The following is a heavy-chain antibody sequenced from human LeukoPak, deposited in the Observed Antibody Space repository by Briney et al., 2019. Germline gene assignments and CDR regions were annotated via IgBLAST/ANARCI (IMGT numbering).Heavy chain of an antibody. CDR1: GFXFSSYS. CDR3: ASGSFQYFDY. V-gene: IGHV3-21*01. CDR2: ISSSSSYI. D-gene: IGHD1-26*01. J-gene: IGHJ4*02. Sequence: PGGSLRLSCAASGFXFSSYSINWVRQAPGKGLEWVSSISSSSSYIYYADSVKGRFTISRDNAKNSLYLQMDSLRAEDTAVYYCASGSFQYFDYWGQGTLVTVSS.